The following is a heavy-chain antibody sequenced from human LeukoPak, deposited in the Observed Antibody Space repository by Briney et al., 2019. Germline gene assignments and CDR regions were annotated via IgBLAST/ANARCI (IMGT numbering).Heavy chain of an antibody. Sequence: SETLSLTCTVSGGYISSYYWSWIRQPPGKGLEWIGYIYYSGSSNYNPSLKSRVTISVDTSKNQFSLKLSSVTAADTAVYYCARLGPAALDYWGQGTLVTVSS. CDR1: GGYISSYY. V-gene: IGHV4-59*08. CDR2: IYYSGSS. D-gene: IGHD2-2*01. CDR3: ARLGPAALDY. J-gene: IGHJ4*02.